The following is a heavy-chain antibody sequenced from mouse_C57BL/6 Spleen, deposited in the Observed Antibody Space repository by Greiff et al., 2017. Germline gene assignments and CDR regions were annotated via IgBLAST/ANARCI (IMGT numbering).Heavy chain of an antibody. CDR2: INPNNGGT. CDR3: ARIPSKYDYDGYFDY. Sequence: EVQLQQSGPELVKPGASVKISCKASGYTFTDYYMNWVKQSHGKSLEWIGDINPNNGGTSYNQKFKGKATLTVDKSSSTAYMELRSLTSEDSAVYYCARIPSKYDYDGYFDYWGQGTTLTVSS. V-gene: IGHV1-26*01. D-gene: IGHD2-4*01. J-gene: IGHJ2*01. CDR1: GYTFTDYY.